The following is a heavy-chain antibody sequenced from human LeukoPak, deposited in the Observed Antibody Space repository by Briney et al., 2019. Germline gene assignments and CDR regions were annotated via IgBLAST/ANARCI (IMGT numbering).Heavy chain of an antibody. V-gene: IGHV3-23*01. CDR2: ITGGGSTT. Sequence: GGSLRLSCAASGFTFGSYAMSWVRQAPGEGLECVSGITGGGSTTYYADSVKGRFTVSRDHAKNSLYLQMNSLRAEDTAVYYCARLLFYHDTSGYRPFDVWGQGTMVTVSS. CDR3: ARLLFYHDTSGYRPFDV. J-gene: IGHJ3*01. CDR1: GFTFGSYA. D-gene: IGHD3-22*01.